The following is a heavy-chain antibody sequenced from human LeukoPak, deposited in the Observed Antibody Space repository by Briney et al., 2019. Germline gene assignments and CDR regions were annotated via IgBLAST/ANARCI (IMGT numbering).Heavy chain of an antibody. D-gene: IGHD2-2*01. CDR1: GFTFSSYG. CDR3: ANGIGYCSSTSCSPFDY. CDR2: ISYDGSNK. V-gene: IGHV3-30*18. J-gene: IGHJ4*02. Sequence: GGSLRLSCAASGFTFSSYGMHWVRQAPGKGLVWVAVISYDGSNKYYADSVKGRFTISRDNSKNTLYLQMNSLRAEDTAVYYCANGIGYCSSTSCSPFDYWGQGTLVTVSS.